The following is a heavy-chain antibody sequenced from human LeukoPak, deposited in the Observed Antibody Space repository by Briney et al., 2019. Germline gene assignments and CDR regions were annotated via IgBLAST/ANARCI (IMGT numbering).Heavy chain of an antibody. Sequence: SVKVSCMASGGTFSSYAISWVRQAPGQGLEWMGGIIPIFGTANYAQKFQGRVTITADESTSTAYMELSSLRSEDTAVYYCARLEITTVTTSDYWGQGTLVTVSS. D-gene: IGHD4-17*01. V-gene: IGHV1-69*13. J-gene: IGHJ4*02. CDR1: GGTFSSYA. CDR3: ARLEITTVTTSDY. CDR2: IIPIFGTA.